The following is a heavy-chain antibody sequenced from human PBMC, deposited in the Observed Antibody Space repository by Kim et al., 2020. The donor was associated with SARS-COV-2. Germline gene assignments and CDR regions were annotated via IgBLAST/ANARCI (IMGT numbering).Heavy chain of an antibody. D-gene: IGHD1-26*01. J-gene: IGHJ4*02. V-gene: IGHV3-53*01. CDR3: ARVWELAFDH. CDR1: VFTLITDH. Sequence: GGSLRLSCAASVFTLITDHMSWVRQTPGKGLEWVAVTYNTGSTYYADSVEGRFTISRDNSKNMIYLQMNSLSADDTAVYYCARVWELAFDHWGQGSLVTVSS. CDR2: TYNTGST.